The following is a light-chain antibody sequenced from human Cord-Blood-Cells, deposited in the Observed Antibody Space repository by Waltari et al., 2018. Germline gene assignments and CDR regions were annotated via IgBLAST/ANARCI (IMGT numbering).Light chain of an antibody. Sequence: QTVVTQEPSFSVSPGGTVTLTCGLSSGSVSTSYYPSCYQQTPGQAPRTRISSTNTRSSGVPDRFSGSILGNKADLTITGAQADDESDYYCVLYMGSGIWVFGGGTKLTVL. CDR2: STN. V-gene: IGLV8-61*01. CDR1: SGSVSTSYY. J-gene: IGLJ3*02. CDR3: VLYMGSGIWV.